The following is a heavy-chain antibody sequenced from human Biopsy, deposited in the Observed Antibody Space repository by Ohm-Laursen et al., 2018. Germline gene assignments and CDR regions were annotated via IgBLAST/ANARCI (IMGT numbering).Heavy chain of an antibody. Sequence: GSLRLSCTASGFTFSIYWMHWVRQAPGQGLEWVSSISSSGSFIYFADSVKGRFTISRDNARNSLYLQMNSLRAEDTAVYYCGRGQTVAPGYYGMDVWGQGTTVTVSS. CDR1: GFTFSIYW. J-gene: IGHJ6*02. D-gene: IGHD4-17*01. V-gene: IGHV3-21*01. CDR3: GRGQTVAPGYYGMDV. CDR2: ISSSGSFI.